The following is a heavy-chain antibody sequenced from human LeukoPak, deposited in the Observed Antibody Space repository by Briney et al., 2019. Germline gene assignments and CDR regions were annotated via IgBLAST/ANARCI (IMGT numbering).Heavy chain of an antibody. J-gene: IGHJ4*02. CDR3: ARSRSSSWFLFDY. D-gene: IGHD6-13*01. Sequence: SETLTLTCTVSGASISSYYWSWIRQPPGKGLEWIGYIYYSGSTNYNPSLKSRVTISVDTSKNQFSLKLNSVTAADTAVYYCARSRSSSWFLFDYWGQGTLVTVSS. V-gene: IGHV4-59*01. CDR1: GASISSYY. CDR2: IYYSGST.